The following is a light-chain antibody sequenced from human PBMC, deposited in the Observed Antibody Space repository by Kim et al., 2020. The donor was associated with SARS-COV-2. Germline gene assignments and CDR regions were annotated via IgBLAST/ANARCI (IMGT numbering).Light chain of an antibody. CDR3: SSRDTTGDHVV. J-gene: IGLJ3*02. CDR1: SLRSYY. Sequence: SSELTQDPAVSVALGQTVRLTCQGDSLRSYYATWYQQRPAQAPTLVLYGKYDRPSGIPDRFSGSASGNTASLTITGAQAEDEGDYYCSSRDTTGDHVVFGGGTQLTVL. CDR2: GKY. V-gene: IGLV3-19*01.